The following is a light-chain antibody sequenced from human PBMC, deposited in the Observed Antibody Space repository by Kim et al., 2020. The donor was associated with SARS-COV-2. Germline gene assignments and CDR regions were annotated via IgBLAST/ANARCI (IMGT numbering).Light chain of an antibody. CDR2: GAS. CDR3: QQYGSSLIT. CDR1: QSVSSSY. J-gene: IGKJ5*01. Sequence: PGERATLSCRASQSVSSSYLAWYQQKPGQAPRLLIYGASSRATGIPDRFSGSGSGTDFTLTISRLEPEDFAVYYCQQYGSSLITFGQGTRLEIK. V-gene: IGKV3-20*01.